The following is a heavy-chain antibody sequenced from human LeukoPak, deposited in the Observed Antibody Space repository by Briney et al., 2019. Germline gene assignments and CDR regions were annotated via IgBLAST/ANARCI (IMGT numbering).Heavy chain of an antibody. CDR2: IKQDGSEK. V-gene: IGHV3-7*01. D-gene: IGHD3-3*01. J-gene: IGHJ5*02. CDR3: ARAEGHYDFWSGYHNWFDP. CDR1: GFTFSSDW. Sequence: GGSLRLSCAASGFTFSSDWMSWVRQAPGKGLEWVANIKQDGSEKYYVDSVKGRFTISRDNAKNSLYLQMNSLTAEDTAVYYCARAEGHYDFWSGYHNWFDPWGQGTLVTVSS.